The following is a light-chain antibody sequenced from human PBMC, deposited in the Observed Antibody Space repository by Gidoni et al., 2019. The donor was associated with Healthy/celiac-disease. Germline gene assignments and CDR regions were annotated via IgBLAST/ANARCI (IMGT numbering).Light chain of an antibody. CDR2: EDN. Sequence: NLMLTQPHSVSESPGKPVTISCTRSSGSIASNYVQWYQQRPGSAPTTVIYEDNQRPSGVPDRFSGSIDSSSNSASLTISGLKTEDEADYYCQSYDSSNYVFGTGTKVTVL. J-gene: IGLJ1*01. V-gene: IGLV6-57*04. CDR1: SGSIASNY. CDR3: QSYDSSNYV.